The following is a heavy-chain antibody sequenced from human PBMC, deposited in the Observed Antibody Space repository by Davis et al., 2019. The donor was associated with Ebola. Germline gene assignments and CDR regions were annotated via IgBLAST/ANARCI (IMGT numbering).Heavy chain of an antibody. Sequence: PGGSLRLSCVASGFTLSYYAMHWVRQTPGKGLEWVAGILHDGSKEYYGDSVKGRFTISRDNAKNSLYLHMNSLRVEDTAVYYCARDTSSWYQHGMDVWGQGTTVTVS. D-gene: IGHD6-13*01. J-gene: IGHJ6*02. CDR1: GFTLSYYA. CDR2: ILHDGSKE. CDR3: ARDTSSWYQHGMDV. V-gene: IGHV3-30*04.